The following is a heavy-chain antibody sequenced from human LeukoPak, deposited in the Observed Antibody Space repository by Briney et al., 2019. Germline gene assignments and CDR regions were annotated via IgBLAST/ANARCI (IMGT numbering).Heavy chain of an antibody. Sequence: GGSLRLSCAASGFTFSNYPMSWVRQAPGKGLEWVSAISGSGGSTYYADSVKGRLTISRDNSKNTLYLQMNSLRAEDTAVYYCASEPITIFGVVILTTYDYWGQGTLVTVSS. CDR1: GFTFSNYP. D-gene: IGHD3-3*01. J-gene: IGHJ4*02. CDR3: ASEPITIFGVVILTTYDY. CDR2: ISGSGGST. V-gene: IGHV3-23*01.